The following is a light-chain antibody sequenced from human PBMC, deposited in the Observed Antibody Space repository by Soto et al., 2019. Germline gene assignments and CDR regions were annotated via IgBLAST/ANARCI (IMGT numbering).Light chain of an antibody. CDR3: QQYNSYSPYS. CDR2: DAS. V-gene: IGKV1-5*01. Sequence: DIQMTQSPSTLSASVGDRVTITCRARQSISSWLAWYQQKPGKAPKLLIYDASSLESAVPSRFSGSGSGTEFTLIISSLQPDDFATYYCQQYNSYSPYSFGQGPKLEIK. J-gene: IGKJ2*01. CDR1: QSISSW.